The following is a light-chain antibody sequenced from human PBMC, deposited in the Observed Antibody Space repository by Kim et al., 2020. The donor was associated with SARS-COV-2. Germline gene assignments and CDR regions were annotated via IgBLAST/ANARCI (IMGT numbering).Light chain of an antibody. V-gene: IGKV3-20*01. CDR3: HQYGSSPNT. J-gene: IGKJ4*01. CDR2: DAS. Sequence: PGERATLSCRASRSVGSNSVAWYQQKPGQATRIVIYDASNRDTGIPDRFSGSGSGTDFTLTINRLEPEDVAMYYCHQYGSSPNTFGGGTKV. CDR1: RSVGSNS.